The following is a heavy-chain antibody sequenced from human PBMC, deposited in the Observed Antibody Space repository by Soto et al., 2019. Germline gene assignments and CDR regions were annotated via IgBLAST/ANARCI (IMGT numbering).Heavy chain of an antibody. J-gene: IGHJ4*02. CDR2: ISYDGSNK. V-gene: IGHV3-30*18. CDR1: GFTFSSYG. CDR3: AKMEGSSGWNFDY. Sequence: QVPLVESGGGVVQPGRSLRLSCAASGFTFSSYGMHWVRQAPGKGLEWVAVISYDGSNKYYADSVKGRFTISRDNSKNTLYLQMNSLRAEDTAVYYCAKMEGSSGWNFDYWGQGTLVTVSS. D-gene: IGHD6-19*01.